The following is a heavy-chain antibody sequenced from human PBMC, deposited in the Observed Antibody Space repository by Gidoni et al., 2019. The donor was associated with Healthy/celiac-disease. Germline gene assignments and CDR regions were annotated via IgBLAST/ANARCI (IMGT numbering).Heavy chain of an antibody. CDR3: ARHNYYDSSGLDY. V-gene: IGHV3-33*01. D-gene: IGHD3-22*01. CDR2: IWYDGSNK. Sequence: QVQLVESGGGVVQPGRSLTLSCAASGFTFSSYGMHWVRQAPGKGLEWVAVIWYDGSNKYYADSVKGRFTISRDNSKNTLYLQMNSLRAEDTAVYYCARHNYYDSSGLDYWGQGTLVTVSS. CDR1: GFTFSSYG. J-gene: IGHJ4*02.